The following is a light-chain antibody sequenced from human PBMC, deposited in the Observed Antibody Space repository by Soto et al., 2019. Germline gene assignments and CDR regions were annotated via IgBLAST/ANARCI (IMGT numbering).Light chain of an antibody. CDR1: SFNIGGNT. V-gene: IGLV1-44*01. CDR3: ATWDDSLNGVV. CDR2: SDN. J-gene: IGLJ2*01. Sequence: QLVLTQPPSASGTPGQRVTISCSGSSFNIGGNTVNWYQQVTGTAPRLLVTSDNQRPTGVPDRFSGSKSGTSASLAISGLQSEDEADYYCATWDDSLNGVVFGGGTKLTVL.